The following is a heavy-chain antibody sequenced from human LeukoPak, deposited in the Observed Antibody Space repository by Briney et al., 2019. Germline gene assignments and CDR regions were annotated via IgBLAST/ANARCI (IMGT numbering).Heavy chain of an antibody. J-gene: IGHJ3*02. CDR1: GGSISSSSYY. CDR3: ARSWYYYDGDAFDI. CDR2: IYYSGST. V-gene: IGHV4-39*07. Sequence: SETLSLTCTVSGGSISSSSYYWGWIRQPPGKGLEWIGSIYYSGSTYYNPSLKSRVTISVDTSKNQFSLKLSSVTAADTAVYYCARSWYYYDGDAFDIWGQGTMVTVSS. D-gene: IGHD3-22*01.